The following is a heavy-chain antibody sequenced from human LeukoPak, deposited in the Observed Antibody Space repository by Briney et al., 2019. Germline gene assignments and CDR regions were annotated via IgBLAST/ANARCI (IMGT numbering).Heavy chain of an antibody. V-gene: IGHV3-74*01. Sequence: GGSLRLSCAASGFTFSSYWMRWVRQAPGEGLVWVSRINSDGSSTSYADSVKGRFTISRDNAKNTLYLQMNSLRAEDTAVYYCARIPHIVVVPAAIVCAFDIWGQGTMVTVSS. J-gene: IGHJ3*02. CDR3: ARIPHIVVVPAAIVCAFDI. CDR1: GFTFSSYW. CDR2: INSDGSST. D-gene: IGHD2-2*01.